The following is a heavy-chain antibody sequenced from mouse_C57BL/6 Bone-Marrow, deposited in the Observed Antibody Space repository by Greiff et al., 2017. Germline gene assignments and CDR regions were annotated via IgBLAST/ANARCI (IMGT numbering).Heavy chain of an antibody. J-gene: IGHJ2*01. V-gene: IGHV14-4*01. CDR1: GFNIKDDY. CDR3: TTDGNYVEYYFDY. Sequence: VQLQQSGAELVRPGASVKLSCTASGFNIKDDYMYWVKQRPEQGLEWIGWIDPENGDTEYASKFQGKATITADTSSNTAYLQLSSLTSEDTAVYYCTTDGNYVEYYFDYWGQGTTLTVSS. CDR2: IDPENGDT. D-gene: IGHD2-1*01.